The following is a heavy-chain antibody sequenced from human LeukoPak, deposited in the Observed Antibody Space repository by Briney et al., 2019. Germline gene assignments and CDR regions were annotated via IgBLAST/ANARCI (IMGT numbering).Heavy chain of an antibody. CDR1: GGSISSSSYY. J-gene: IGHJ6*03. CDR3: ARGRSSWNSEYMDV. V-gene: IGHV4-39*07. D-gene: IGHD6-13*01. Sequence: PSETLSLTCTVSGGSISSSSYYWGWIRQPPGKGLEWIGSIYYSGSTYYNPSLKSRVTISVDTSKNQFSLKLSSVTAADTAVYYCARGRSSWNSEYMDVWGKGTTVTVSS. CDR2: IYYSGST.